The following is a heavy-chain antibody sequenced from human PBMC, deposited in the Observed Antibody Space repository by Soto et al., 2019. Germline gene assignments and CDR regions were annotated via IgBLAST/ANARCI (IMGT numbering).Heavy chain of an antibody. V-gene: IGHV3-23*01. CDR2: ITGSGGRT. CDR1: GFTFSSYA. CDR3: ANLRLYYYGSGSSEAPDY. Sequence: PGGSLRLSCVASGFTFSSYAMSWVRQAPGKGLEWVSSITGSGGRTHYADSVKGRFTISRDNSKNTLFLQMKSLRVEDTAIYYCANLRLYYYGSGSSEAPDYWGQGTLVTVSS. D-gene: IGHD3-10*01. J-gene: IGHJ4*02.